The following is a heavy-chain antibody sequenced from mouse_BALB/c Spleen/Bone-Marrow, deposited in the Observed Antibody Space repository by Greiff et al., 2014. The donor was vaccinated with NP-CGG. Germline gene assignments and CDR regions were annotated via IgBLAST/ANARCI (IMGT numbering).Heavy chain of an antibody. CDR3: AREYGNYNYAFDY. J-gene: IGHJ4*01. V-gene: IGHV1S132*01. CDR1: GYIFTSYW. D-gene: IGHD2-10*02. Sequence: VQLQESGAELVRPGASVKLSCTTSGYIFTSYWIHWVKQRSGQGLEWIARIYPGTGTTFYNEKFKGKATLTADQSSSTAYLQLSSLKSEDSAVYFCAREYGNYNYAFDYWGQGTSVTVSS. CDR2: IYPGTGTT.